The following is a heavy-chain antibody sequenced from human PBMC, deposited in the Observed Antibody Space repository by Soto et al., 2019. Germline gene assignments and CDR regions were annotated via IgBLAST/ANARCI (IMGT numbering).Heavy chain of an antibody. CDR3: ARASLDYCCDY. Sequence: QVQLVQSGAEVKMPGAAVKVSCKASGYTFTNYYIHWVLQAPVQGLERMGVINASGGSTTYAQRFQSRVTWTRDTSPSTVYMQLSSRSSGDTAVYYCARASLDYCCDYWGQGTLVSVS. D-gene: IGHD4-17*01. CDR1: GYTFTNYY. V-gene: IGHV1-46*01. J-gene: IGHJ4*02. CDR2: INASGGST.